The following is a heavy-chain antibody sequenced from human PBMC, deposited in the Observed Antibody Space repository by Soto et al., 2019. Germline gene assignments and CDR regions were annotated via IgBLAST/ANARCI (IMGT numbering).Heavy chain of an antibody. V-gene: IGHV3-30-3*01. D-gene: IGHD2-2*01. CDR3: AREGYCSSTSCYEPQGDYYYGMDV. J-gene: IGHJ6*02. CDR2: ISYDGSNK. CDR1: GFTFISYA. Sequence: PWGSLRLSCAASGFTFISYAIHFFRHSPFKWLEWVAVISYDGSNKYYADSVKGRFTISRDNSKNTLYLQMNSLRAEDTAVYYCAREGYCSSTSCYEPQGDYYYGMDVWGQGTTVTVSS.